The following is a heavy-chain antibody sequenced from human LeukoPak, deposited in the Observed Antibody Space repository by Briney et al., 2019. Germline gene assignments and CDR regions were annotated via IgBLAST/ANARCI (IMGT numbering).Heavy chain of an antibody. Sequence: GGSLRLSCAASGFTFSSYAMSWVRQAPGKGLEWVSAISGSGGSTYYADSVKGRFTISRNNSKNTLYLQMNSLRAEDTAVYYCAREGSGSYYHYFDYWGQGTLVTVSS. V-gene: IGHV3-23*01. CDR2: ISGSGGST. J-gene: IGHJ4*02. CDR1: GFTFSSYA. CDR3: AREGSGSYYHYFDY. D-gene: IGHD1-26*01.